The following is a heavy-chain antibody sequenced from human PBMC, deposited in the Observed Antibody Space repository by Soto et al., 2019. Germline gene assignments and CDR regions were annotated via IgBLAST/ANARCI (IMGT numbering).Heavy chain of an antibody. V-gene: IGHV4-59*01. CDR1: GGSISSYY. CDR3: ASHSSSWYSGKGPHYYGMDV. CDR2: IYYSGST. Sequence: PSETLSLTCTVSGGSISSYYWSWIRQPPGKGLEWIGYIYYSGSTNYNPSLKSRVTISVDTSKNQFSLKLSSVTAADTAVYYCASHSSSWYSGKGPHYYGMDVWGQGTTVTVS. J-gene: IGHJ6*02. D-gene: IGHD6-13*01.